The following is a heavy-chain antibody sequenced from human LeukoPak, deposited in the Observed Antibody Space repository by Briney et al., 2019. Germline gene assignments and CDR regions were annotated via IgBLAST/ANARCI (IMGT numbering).Heavy chain of an antibody. Sequence: SETLSLTCTVSGGSISRFYSSWIRQPPGKALEWIGYVYYSGSTNYNPSLTSRVTMSVDPSKTQFSLKLNSVTAADTAVYYCARNSRDGDNWEYHYFDYWGQGTLVTVSS. V-gene: IGHV4-59*08. D-gene: IGHD5-24*01. J-gene: IGHJ4*02. CDR1: GGSISRFY. CDR3: ARNSRDGDNWEYHYFDY. CDR2: VYYSGST.